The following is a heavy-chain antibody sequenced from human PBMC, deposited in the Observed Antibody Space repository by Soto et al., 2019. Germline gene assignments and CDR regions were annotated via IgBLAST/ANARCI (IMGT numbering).Heavy chain of an antibody. CDR1: GGTFSSYA. V-gene: IGHV1-46*01. CDR2: INPSGGST. D-gene: IGHD3-22*01. J-gene: IGHJ3*02. Sequence: ASVKVSCKASGGTFSSYAISWVRQAPGQGLEWMGIINPSGGSTSYAQKFQGRVTMTRDTSTSTVYMELSSLRSEDTAVYYCARGGYYYDSIGPGNAFDIWGQGTMVTVSS. CDR3: ARGGYYYDSIGPGNAFDI.